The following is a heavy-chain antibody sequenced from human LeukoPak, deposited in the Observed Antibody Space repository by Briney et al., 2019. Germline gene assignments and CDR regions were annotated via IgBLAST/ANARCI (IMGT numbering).Heavy chain of an antibody. CDR2: INHSGST. J-gene: IGHJ4*02. CDR1: GGSFSGYY. Sequence: PSETLSLTCAAYGGSFSGYYWSWIRQPPGKGLEWIGEINHSGSTNYNPSLKSRVTISVDTSKNQFSLKLSSVTAADTAVYYCARERDGNFDYWGQGTLVTVSS. V-gene: IGHV4-34*01. D-gene: IGHD1-1*01. CDR3: ARERDGNFDY.